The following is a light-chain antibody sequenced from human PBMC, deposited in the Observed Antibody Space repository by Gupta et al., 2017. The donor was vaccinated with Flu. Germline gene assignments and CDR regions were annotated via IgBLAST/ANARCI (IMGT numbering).Light chain of an antibody. V-gene: IGLV1-44*01. CDR2: KNS. CDR1: SSNIGRNT. CDR3: AAWDDSLNEV. Sequence: QSVLTQPPSASGTPGQRVTISCSGSSSNIGRNTVNWYQQVPGMAPRVLIYKNSVRPSGVPDRFSASKSGTSASLDISRHQAEDEAYYYCAAWDDSLNEVFGTGTKLTVL. J-gene: IGLJ1*01.